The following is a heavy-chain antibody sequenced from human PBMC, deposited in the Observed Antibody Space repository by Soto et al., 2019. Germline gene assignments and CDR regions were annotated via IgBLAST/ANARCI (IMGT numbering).Heavy chain of an antibody. CDR1: GASVSSSSYY. Sequence: SETLSLTCTVSGASVSSSSYYWSWIRQPPGKGLEWIGYIYYSGSTNYNPSLKSRVTISVDTSKNQFSLKLTSVTAADTAVYYCARDGDYGDYGWFDPWGQGTLVTVSS. J-gene: IGHJ5*02. CDR3: ARDGDYGDYGWFDP. V-gene: IGHV4-61*01. D-gene: IGHD4-17*01. CDR2: IYYSGST.